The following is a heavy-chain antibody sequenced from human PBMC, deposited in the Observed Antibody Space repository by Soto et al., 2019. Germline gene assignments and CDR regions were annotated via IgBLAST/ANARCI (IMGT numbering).Heavy chain of an antibody. D-gene: IGHD6-19*01. CDR1: GDSITSGNW. CDR3: ARWFCIGNGCNSRWFDP. CDR2: INHTGGIT. Sequence: SETLSLTCAVSGDSITSGNWWSWVRQAPGKGLEWIGEINHTGGITNYNPSLKSRVNISLDKSKNQFSLKLNSVTAADTAVYYCARWFCIGNGCNSRWFDPWGQGTQVTVSS. J-gene: IGHJ5*02. V-gene: IGHV4-4*02.